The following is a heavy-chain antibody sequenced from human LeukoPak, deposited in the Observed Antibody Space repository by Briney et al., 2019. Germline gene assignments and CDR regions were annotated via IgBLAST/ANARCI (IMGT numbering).Heavy chain of an antibody. Sequence: SETLSLTCTVSGGSISSYYWSWIRQPPGKGLEWIGYIYYSGSTNYNPSLKSRVTISVDTPKNQFSLKLSSVTAADTAVYYCARATPYDFWSGPNLDYWGQGTLVTVSS. V-gene: IGHV4-59*01. CDR2: IYYSGST. CDR1: GGSISSYY. D-gene: IGHD3-3*01. J-gene: IGHJ4*02. CDR3: ARATPYDFWSGPNLDY.